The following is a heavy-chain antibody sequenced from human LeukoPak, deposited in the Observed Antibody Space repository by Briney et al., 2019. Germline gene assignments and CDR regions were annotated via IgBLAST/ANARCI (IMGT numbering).Heavy chain of an antibody. Sequence: SETLSLTCAVSGGSVNSGTHSWSWLRQPPGQGLEYIGYIYYSGNTYYNPSLKSRLSISIETSKNQFSLKLSSVTAADTAVYYCARVTTGGSYYMDVWGTGTTVTVSS. J-gene: IGHJ6*03. V-gene: IGHV4-30-4*07. CDR3: ARVTTGGSYYMDV. CDR1: GGSVNSGTHS. CDR2: IYYSGNT. D-gene: IGHD1-1*01.